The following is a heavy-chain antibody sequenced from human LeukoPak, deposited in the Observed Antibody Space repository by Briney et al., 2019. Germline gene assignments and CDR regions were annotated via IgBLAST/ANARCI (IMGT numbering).Heavy chain of an antibody. D-gene: IGHD2-21*02. V-gene: IGHV1-18*04. CDR1: GYTFTGYY. CDR2: ISAYNGNT. Sequence: ASVKVSCKASGYTFTGYYMHWVRQAPGQGLEWMGWISAYNGNTNYAQKLQGRVTMTTDTSTSTAYMELRSLRSDDTAVYYCARDLTYCGGDCYPLDPWGQGTLVTVSS. J-gene: IGHJ5*02. CDR3: ARDLTYCGGDCYPLDP.